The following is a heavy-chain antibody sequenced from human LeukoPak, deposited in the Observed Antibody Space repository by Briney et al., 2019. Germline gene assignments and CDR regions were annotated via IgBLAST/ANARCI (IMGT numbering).Heavy chain of an antibody. CDR1: GFTFSSYS. D-gene: IGHD3/OR15-3a*01. CDR2: ISGAGRST. V-gene: IGHV3-23*01. Sequence: GGSLRLSCAASGFTFSSYSMLWVRQAPGKGLEWVSVISGAGRSTYYADSVKGRFTISRDNSKNTLYLQMNSLRAEDTAVYYCAKRTGGPSPFDYWGQGALVTVSS. J-gene: IGHJ4*02. CDR3: AKRTGGPSPFDY.